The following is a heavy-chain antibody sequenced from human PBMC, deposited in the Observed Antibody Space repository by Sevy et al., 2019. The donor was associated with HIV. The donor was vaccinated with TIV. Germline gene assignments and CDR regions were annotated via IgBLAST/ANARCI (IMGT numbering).Heavy chain of an antibody. CDR3: ASQPGYRSTYYGFSLSRTFDS. CDR2: IYHSGNT. Sequence: SETLSLTCSVSGGSITSNNYYWGWIRQPPGKGLEWIGSIYHSGNTYYNPSLKSRVTVSVDTSRSHFSLKVTSVAASDTAVYFCASQPGYRSTYYGFSLSRTFDSWGQGTLVTVSS. V-gene: IGHV4-39*01. D-gene: IGHD6-19*01. CDR1: GGSITSNNYY. J-gene: IGHJ4*02.